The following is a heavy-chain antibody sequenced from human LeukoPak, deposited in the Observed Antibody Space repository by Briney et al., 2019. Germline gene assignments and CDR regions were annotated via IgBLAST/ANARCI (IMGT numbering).Heavy chain of an antibody. CDR1: GFTFTSYA. J-gene: IGHJ4*02. Sequence: GGSLRLSCAASGFTFTSYAMSWVRQAPGKGLEWVSVISGSGGSTYYADSVKGRFTISRDNSKNTLYLQMNSLRDEDAAVYYCAKAPVTSCRGAFCYPFDSWGQGTLVTVSS. V-gene: IGHV3-23*01. CDR3: AKAPVTSCRGAFCYPFDS. D-gene: IGHD2-15*01. CDR2: ISGSGGST.